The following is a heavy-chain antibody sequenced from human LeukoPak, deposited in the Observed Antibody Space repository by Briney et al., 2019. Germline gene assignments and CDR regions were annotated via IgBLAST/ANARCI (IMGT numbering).Heavy chain of an antibody. Sequence: SETLSLTCSVYGGSFSDYDWSWVRQPPGKGLEWMGYIYYSGSTNYNPSLKSRVTISVDTSKNQFSLKLSSVTAADTAVYYCARDLGEVFAFDIWGQGTMVTVSS. CDR1: GGSFSDYD. V-gene: IGHV4-59*01. J-gene: IGHJ3*02. CDR2: IYYSGST. D-gene: IGHD3-3*01. CDR3: ARDLGEVFAFDI.